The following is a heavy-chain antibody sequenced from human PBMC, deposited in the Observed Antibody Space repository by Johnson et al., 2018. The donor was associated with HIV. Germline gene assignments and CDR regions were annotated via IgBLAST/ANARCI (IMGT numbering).Heavy chain of an antibody. CDR3: AKGISGYGDSVDDAFDL. Sequence: VQLVESGGGLVQPGRSLRLSCEGSGFTFDDYAMHWVRQAPGKGLEWVSSISWNSGKIDYADSVKGRFTISRDNAKKSLYLQMNSLRGEDTAVYYCAKGISGYGDSVDDAFDLWGQGTMVIVSS. CDR2: ISWNSGKI. D-gene: IGHD4-17*01. J-gene: IGHJ3*01. CDR1: GFTFDDYA. V-gene: IGHV3-9*01.